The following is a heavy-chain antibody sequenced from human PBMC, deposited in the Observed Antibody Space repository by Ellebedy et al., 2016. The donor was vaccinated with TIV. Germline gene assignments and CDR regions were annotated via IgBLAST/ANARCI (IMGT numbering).Heavy chain of an antibody. V-gene: IGHV1-18*01. J-gene: IGHJ4*02. CDR1: GYTFTSYG. D-gene: IGHD3-22*01. CDR2: IRAYNANP. Sequence: AASVKVSCKASGYTFTSYGISWVRQAPGQGLEGMGWIRAYNANPNYAQKVPGRVTMTTDTSTSTAYMELRSPRSDDTAVYYCAKGRGGGSDSSAPRYYFDYWGLGTLVTVSS. CDR3: AKGRGGGSDSSAPRYYFDY.